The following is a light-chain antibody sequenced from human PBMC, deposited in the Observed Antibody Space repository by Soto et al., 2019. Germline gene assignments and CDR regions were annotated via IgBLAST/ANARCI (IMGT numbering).Light chain of an antibody. J-gene: IGLJ1*01. CDR2: DVS. Sequence: QSVLTQPASVSGSPGQSITISCTGTSSDVGGYNYVSWYQHHPGKAPKLMIYDVSNRPSGVSNRFSCSKSGNTAPLTISGLQPEDEADYYCCSYTTSNSRRLGFRTGTKVTVL. CDR3: CSYTTSNSRRLG. CDR1: SSDVGGYNY. V-gene: IGLV2-14*03.